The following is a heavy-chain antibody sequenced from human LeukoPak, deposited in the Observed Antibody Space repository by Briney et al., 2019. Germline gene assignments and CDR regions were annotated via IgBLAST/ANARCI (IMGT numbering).Heavy chain of an antibody. CDR2: ISSSSSTI. V-gene: IGHV3-11*04. CDR1: GFTFSDFY. Sequence: GGSLRLSCAASGFTFSDFYMSWIRQAPGKGLEWVSYISSSSSTIYYADSVKGRFTISRDNAKNSLYLQMNSLRAEDTAVYYCATLYYDYVWGSYRYTDYWGQGTLVTVSS. D-gene: IGHD3-16*02. J-gene: IGHJ4*02. CDR3: ATLYYDYVWGSYRYTDY.